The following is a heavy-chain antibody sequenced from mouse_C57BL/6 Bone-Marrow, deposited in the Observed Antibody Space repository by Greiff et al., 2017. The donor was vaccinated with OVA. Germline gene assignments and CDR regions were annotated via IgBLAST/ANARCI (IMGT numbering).Heavy chain of an antibody. CDR2: IRNKANGYTT. J-gene: IGHJ1*03. Sequence: EVQLVESGGGLVQPGGSLSLSCAASGFTFTDYYMSWVRQPPGKALEWLGFIRNKANGYTTEYSASVKGRFTISRDNSQSILYLQMKALRAEDSATYYCARSYDYGSSLYWYFDVWGTGTTVTVSS. D-gene: IGHD1-1*01. V-gene: IGHV7-3*01. CDR1: GFTFTDYY. CDR3: ARSYDYGSSLYWYFDV.